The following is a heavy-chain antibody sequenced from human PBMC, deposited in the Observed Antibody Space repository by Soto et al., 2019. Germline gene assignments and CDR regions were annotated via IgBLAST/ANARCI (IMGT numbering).Heavy chain of an antibody. CDR2: INSDGSST. V-gene: IGHV3-74*01. J-gene: IGHJ4*02. D-gene: IGHD2-15*01. Sequence: GGSLRLSCAASGFTFSSYWMHWVRQAPGKGLVWVSRINSDGSSTSYPDSVKGRFTISRDNAKNTLYLQMNSLRAEDTAVYYCARVDLLGYCSGGSCFSFDYWGQGTLVTVSS. CDR3: ARVDLLGYCSGGSCFSFDY. CDR1: GFTFSSYW.